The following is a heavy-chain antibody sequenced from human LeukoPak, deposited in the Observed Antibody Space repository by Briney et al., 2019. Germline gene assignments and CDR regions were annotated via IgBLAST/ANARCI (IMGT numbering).Heavy chain of an antibody. Sequence: PSETLSLTCTVSGGSISSGGYYWSWIRQHPGKGLEWIGYIYYSGSTYYNPSLKSRVTISVDTSKNQFSLKLTSVTAADTAVHYCARGTRDPYCSSTSCYLRAYYGMDVWGQGTTVTVSS. V-gene: IGHV4-31*03. CDR2: IYYSGST. CDR3: ARGTRDPYCSSTSCYLRAYYGMDV. J-gene: IGHJ6*02. D-gene: IGHD2-2*01. CDR1: GGSISSGGYY.